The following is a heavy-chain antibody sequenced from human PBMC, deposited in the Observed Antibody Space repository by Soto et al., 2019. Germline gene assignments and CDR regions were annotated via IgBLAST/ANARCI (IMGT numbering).Heavy chain of an antibody. V-gene: IGHV3-48*02. CDR3: ARVVVVIPPGYYYAMDV. CDR1: GFTFSSFH. J-gene: IGHJ6*02. D-gene: IGHD3-22*01. CDR2: ITRSSDTI. Sequence: EVQLVESGGGLVQPGGSLRLSCAASGFTFSSFHMNWVRQAPGRGLEWVAYITRSSDTIYYSDSVKGRFTISRDNGKYSLFLQMNSLRDEDTAVYYCARVVVVIPPGYYYAMDVWGQGTTVTVSS.